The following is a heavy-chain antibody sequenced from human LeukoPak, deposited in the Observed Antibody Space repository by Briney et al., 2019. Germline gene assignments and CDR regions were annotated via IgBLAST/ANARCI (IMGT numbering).Heavy chain of an antibody. Sequence: ASVKVSCKASGYTFTGYYMHWVRQAPGQGLEWMGWINPNSGDTKYAQNFQGRVTMTRDTSTTTVYMKLSSLRSEDTAVYYCAREESGGYFDYGGQGTLVTVSS. CDR1: GYTFTGYY. V-gene: IGHV1-2*02. J-gene: IGHJ4*02. CDR2: INPNSGDT. D-gene: IGHD2-8*02. CDR3: AREESGGYFDY.